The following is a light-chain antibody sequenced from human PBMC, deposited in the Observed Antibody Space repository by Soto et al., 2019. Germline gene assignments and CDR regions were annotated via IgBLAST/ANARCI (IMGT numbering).Light chain of an antibody. Sequence: EIVLTQSPGTLSLSPGERATLSCRASQSINSNYLAWYQLKPGQAPRLLIYGASIRATAIPDRFSGSVSGTDFTLTISRLDPEDFAVYFCQQYGTSPRTFGQGTKVDI. CDR1: QSINSNY. V-gene: IGKV3-20*01. CDR3: QQYGTSPRT. CDR2: GAS. J-gene: IGKJ1*01.